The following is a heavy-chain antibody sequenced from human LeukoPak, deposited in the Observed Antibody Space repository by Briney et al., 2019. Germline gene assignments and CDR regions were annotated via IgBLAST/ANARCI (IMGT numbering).Heavy chain of an antibody. CDR3: ATLEMAREMLDY. D-gene: IGHD5-24*01. CDR2: ISSSSSYI. CDR1: GFTFSSYS. V-gene: IGHV3-21*01. J-gene: IGHJ4*02. Sequence: GGSLRLSCAASGFTFSSYSMNWVRQAPGKGLEWVSSISSSSSYIYYADSVKGRFTISRDNAKNSLYLQMNSLRAEDTAVYYCATLEMAREMLDYWGQGTRISVSS.